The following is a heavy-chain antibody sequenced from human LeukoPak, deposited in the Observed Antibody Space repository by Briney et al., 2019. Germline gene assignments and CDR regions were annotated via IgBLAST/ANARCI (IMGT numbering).Heavy chain of an antibody. CDR3: GRDQGGSIGWYGDY. V-gene: IGHV3-30*04. CDR1: GFTFSSYA. Sequence: SWGSLRLSCAASGFTFSSYAMDWVRQAPGKGLEWVAFISNDGTNKYYADSVKGRFTISRDNSKNTLYLQMNSLRAEDTAVYYCGRDQGGSIGWYGDYWGQGTLVTVSS. CDR2: ISNDGTNK. D-gene: IGHD6-19*01. J-gene: IGHJ4*02.